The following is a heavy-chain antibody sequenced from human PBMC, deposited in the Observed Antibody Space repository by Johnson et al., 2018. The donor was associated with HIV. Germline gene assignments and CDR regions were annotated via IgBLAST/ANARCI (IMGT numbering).Heavy chain of an antibody. CDR1: GFTFSSYA. J-gene: IGHJ3*02. Sequence: EVQVVESGGGLVQPGGSLRLSCADSGFTFSSYAMSWVRQAPGKGLEWVSAISGSGGSTYYADSVKGRFTISRDNSKNTLYLQMNSLRAEDTAVYYCARSREWGDAFDIWGQGTMVTVSS. CDR2: ISGSGGST. CDR3: ARSREWGDAFDI. D-gene: IGHD3-3*01. V-gene: IGHV3-23*04.